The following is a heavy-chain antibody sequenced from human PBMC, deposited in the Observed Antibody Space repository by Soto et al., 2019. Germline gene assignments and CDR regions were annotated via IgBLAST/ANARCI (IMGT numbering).Heavy chain of an antibody. CDR3: ARGDRGAFDL. D-gene: IGHD1-26*01. J-gene: IGHJ3*01. CDR1: GFTFSYYW. CDR2: IHSDGSST. Sequence: EVQLVESGGGLVRPGGSLRLSCAASGFTFSYYWMHWVRQAPGKGLVWVSRIHSDGSSTTYADFVKGQFIISRHNASNTVDLQTNSVRVEDTAVYYCARGDRGAFDLWGQGTVVTVSS. V-gene: IGHV3-74*01.